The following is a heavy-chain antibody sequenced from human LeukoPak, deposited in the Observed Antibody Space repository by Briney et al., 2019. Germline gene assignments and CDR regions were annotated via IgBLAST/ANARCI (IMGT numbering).Heavy chain of an antibody. CDR1: GFTFSSYG. J-gene: IGHJ4*02. CDR3: AKDEQWLGLIDY. CDR2: ISYDGSNK. V-gene: IGHV3-30*18. Sequence: GGSLRLSCAASGFTFSSYGMHWVRQAPGKGLEWVAVISYDGSNKYYADSVKGRFTISRDNSKNTLYLQMNSLRAEDTAVYYCAKDEQWLGLIDYWGQGTLVTVSS. D-gene: IGHD6-19*01.